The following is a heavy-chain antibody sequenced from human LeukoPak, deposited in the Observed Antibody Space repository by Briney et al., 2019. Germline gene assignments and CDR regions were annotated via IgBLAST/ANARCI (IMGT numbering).Heavy chain of an antibody. CDR2: FSGSGGST. D-gene: IGHD3-22*01. J-gene: IGHJ4*02. CDR3: AKNAGRYTYYYDSSGPDY. Sequence: PGGTLRLSCAASGFTFSSYVMSWVRQAPGKGLEWVSSFSGSGGSTYFADSVKGRFTISRDNSKNTLYLQMNSLRAEDTAVYYCAKNAGRYTYYYDSSGPDYWGQGTLVTVSS. V-gene: IGHV3-23*01. CDR1: GFTFSSYV.